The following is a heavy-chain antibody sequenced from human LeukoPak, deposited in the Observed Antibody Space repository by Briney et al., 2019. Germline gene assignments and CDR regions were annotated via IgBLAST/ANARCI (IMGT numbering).Heavy chain of an antibody. CDR2: IYYSGST. J-gene: IGHJ5*02. CDR1: GGSISSYY. D-gene: IGHD6-6*01. CDR3: AKFVQEDWFDP. V-gene: IGHV4-59*08. Sequence: KPSETLSLTCTVSGGSISSYYWSWIRQPPGKGLEWIGYIYYSGSTSYNPSLKSRVTISVDTSKNQFSPKLSSVTAADTAVYYCAKFVQEDWFDPWGQGTLVTVSS.